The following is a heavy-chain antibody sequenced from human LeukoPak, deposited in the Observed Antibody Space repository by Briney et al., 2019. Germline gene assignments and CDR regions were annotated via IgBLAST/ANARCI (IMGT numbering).Heavy chain of an antibody. V-gene: IGHV4-59*01. CDR1: GGSIRGYY. Sequence: PSETLSLTCTVSGGSIRGYYWSWIRQPPGKGLEWIGYIYNSGSTNYNPSLKSRVTISVDTSKNQFSLELSSVTAADTAVYYCAREGCYDNSGYYNWFDPWGQGTLVTVSS. J-gene: IGHJ5*02. D-gene: IGHD3-22*01. CDR3: AREGCYDNSGYYNWFDP. CDR2: IYNSGST.